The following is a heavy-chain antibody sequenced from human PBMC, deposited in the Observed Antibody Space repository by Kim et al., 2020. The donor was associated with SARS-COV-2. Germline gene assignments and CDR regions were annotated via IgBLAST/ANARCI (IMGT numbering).Heavy chain of an antibody. D-gene: IGHD6-19*01. J-gene: IGHJ3*01. CDR1: GFTFSSYA. Sequence: GGSLRLSCAASGFTFSSYAMHWVRQAPGKGLEWVAVISYDGSNKYYADSVKGRFTISRDNSKNTLYLQMNSLRAEDTAVYYCAREPGYSSGWYPRQDAF. V-gene: IGHV3-30-3*01. CDR2: ISYDGSNK. CDR3: AREPGYSSGWYPRQDAF.